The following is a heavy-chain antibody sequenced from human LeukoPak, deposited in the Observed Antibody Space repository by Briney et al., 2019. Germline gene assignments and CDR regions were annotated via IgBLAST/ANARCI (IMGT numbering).Heavy chain of an antibody. D-gene: IGHD3-10*02. CDR2: VSGGGGTT. J-gene: IGHJ4*02. Sequence: QPGGSLRLSCTACGLTFSNFAMRWVRQAPGKGLEWVSAVSGGGGTTYYADSVQGRFTISRDNSKNTLYLQMNSLRAEDTAVYYCAKDLFDNRPWDFDYWGQGTLVTVSP. CDR3: AKDLFDNRPWDFDY. CDR1: GLTFSNFA. V-gene: IGHV3-23*01.